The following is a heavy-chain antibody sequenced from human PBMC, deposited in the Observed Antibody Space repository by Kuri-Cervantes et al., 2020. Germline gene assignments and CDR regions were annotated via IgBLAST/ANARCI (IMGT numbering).Heavy chain of an antibody. CDR1: GGSISSSSYY. Sequence: SETLSLTCTVSGGSISSSSYYWGWIRQPPGKGLEWIGSIYYSGSTYYNPSLKSRVTISVDTSKNQFSMKLSSVTAADTAVYYCAGTSMVRGVIRSHYYYGMDVWGQGTTVTVSS. CDR2: IYYSGST. V-gene: IGHV4-39*01. CDR3: AGTSMVRGVIRSHYYYGMDV. D-gene: IGHD3-10*01. J-gene: IGHJ6*02.